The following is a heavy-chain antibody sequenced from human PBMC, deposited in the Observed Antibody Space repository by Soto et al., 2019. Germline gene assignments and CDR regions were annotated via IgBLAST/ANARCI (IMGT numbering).Heavy chain of an antibody. D-gene: IGHD2-15*01. CDR2: IRSKAYGGTT. J-gene: IGHJ6*02. CDR1: GFTFGDYA. V-gene: IGHV3-49*03. CDR3: TRDQCSGGSCYPGGYYYGMDV. Sequence: GGSLRLSCTASGFTFGDYAMSWFRQAPGKGLEWVGFIRSKAYGGTTEYAASVKGRFTISRDDSKSIAYLQMNSLKTEDTAVYYCTRDQCSGGSCYPGGYYYGMDVWGQGTTVTVSS.